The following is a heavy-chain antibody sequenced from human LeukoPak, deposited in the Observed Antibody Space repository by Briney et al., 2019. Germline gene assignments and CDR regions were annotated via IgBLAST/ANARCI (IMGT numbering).Heavy chain of an antibody. D-gene: IGHD6-6*01. CDR2: IYHSGST. CDR3: ARGKRRSSSSVGYFDY. Sequence: PSETLSLTCTVSGGSISSGGYYWSWIRQPPGKGLEWIGYIYHSGSTYYNPSLKSRVTISVDRSKNQFSLKLSSVTAADTAVYYCARGKRRSSSSVGYFDYWGQGTLVTVSS. CDR1: GGSISSGGYY. J-gene: IGHJ4*02. V-gene: IGHV4-30-2*01.